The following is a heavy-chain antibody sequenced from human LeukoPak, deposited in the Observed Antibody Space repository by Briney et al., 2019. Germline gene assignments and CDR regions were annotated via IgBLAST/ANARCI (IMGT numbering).Heavy chain of an antibody. CDR1: GYTFTTYG. CDR3: ARWFGEFAYAYYYYGMDV. J-gene: IGHJ6*02. Sequence: ASVKVSCKASGYTFTTYGISWVRQAPGQGLEWMGWISAYNGNTNYAQKLQGRVTMTTDTSTSTAYMELRSLRSDDTAVYYCARWFGEFAYAYYYYGMDVWGQGTTVTVSS. D-gene: IGHD3-10*01. V-gene: IGHV1-18*01. CDR2: ISAYNGNT.